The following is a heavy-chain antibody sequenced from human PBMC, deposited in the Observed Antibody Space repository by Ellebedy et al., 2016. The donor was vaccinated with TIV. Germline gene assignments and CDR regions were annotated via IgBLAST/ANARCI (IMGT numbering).Heavy chain of an antibody. D-gene: IGHD4-17*01. CDR3: ARDGNEGGDFVGSDNY. V-gene: IGHV4-4*07. J-gene: IGHJ4*02. Sequence: MPSETLSLTCTVPGGSISSYYWSWIRQPAGKGLEWIGRIYPGGSTNYNPSLRILVTMSVETSKKQFSLKLTSVTAADTAVYYCARDGNEGGDFVGSDNYWGQGTLVTVSS. CDR1: GGSISSYY. CDR2: IYPGGST.